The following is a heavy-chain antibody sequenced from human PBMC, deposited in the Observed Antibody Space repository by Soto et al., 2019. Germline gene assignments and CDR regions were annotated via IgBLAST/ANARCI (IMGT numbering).Heavy chain of an antibody. CDR1: GGSISSGGYY. D-gene: IGHD7-27*01. V-gene: IGHV4-31*03. CDR2: IYYSGST. CDR3: AREPRLPNPYGMDV. Sequence: SETLSLTCTVSGGSISSGGYYWSWIRQHPGKGLEWIGYIYYSGSTYYNPSLKSRVTISVDTSKNQFSLKLSSVTAADTAVYYCAREPRLPNPYGMDVWGQGTTVTVSS. J-gene: IGHJ6*02.